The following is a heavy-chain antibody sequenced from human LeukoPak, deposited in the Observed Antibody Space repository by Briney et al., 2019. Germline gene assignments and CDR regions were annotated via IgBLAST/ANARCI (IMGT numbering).Heavy chain of an antibody. CDR2: IYYSGST. J-gene: IGHJ3*02. V-gene: IGHV4-59*01. Sequence: SETLSLTCTVSGGSISSYYWSWIRQPPGKGLEWTGYIYYSGSTNYNPSLKSRVTISVDTSKNQFSLKLSSVTAADTAVYYCARDVWLGATRTDLFSIAFDIWGQGTMVTVSS. CDR3: ARDVWLGATRTDLFSIAFDI. D-gene: IGHD1-26*01. CDR1: GGSISSYY.